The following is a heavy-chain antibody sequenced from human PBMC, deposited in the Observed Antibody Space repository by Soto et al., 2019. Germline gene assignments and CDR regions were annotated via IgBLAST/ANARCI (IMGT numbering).Heavy chain of an antibody. D-gene: IGHD4-17*01. V-gene: IGHV3-23*01. CDR3: AKEVDYGDYRTLDY. CDR2: ISNSGGGT. CDR1: GFTFSSYA. J-gene: IGHJ4*02. Sequence: GGSLRLSCAASGFTFSSYAMSWVRQAPGKGLEWVSAISNSGGGTYYADSVKGLFTISRDNSKNTLYLQMNSLRAEDTAIYYCAKEVDYGDYRTLDYWGQGSLVTVSS.